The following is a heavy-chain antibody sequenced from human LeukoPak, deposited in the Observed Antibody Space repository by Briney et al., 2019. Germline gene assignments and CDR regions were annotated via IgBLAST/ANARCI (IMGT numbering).Heavy chain of an antibody. Sequence: ASVKVSCKASGYTFTSYGISWVRQAPGQGLEWMGWISAYNGNTNYAQKLQGRVTTTTDTSTSTAYMELRSLRSDDTAVYYCARDGTIFGVVITDYYYYYGMDVWGQGTTVTVSS. J-gene: IGHJ6*02. CDR3: ARDGTIFGVVITDYYYYYGMDV. CDR2: ISAYNGNT. CDR1: GYTFTSYG. V-gene: IGHV1-18*01. D-gene: IGHD3-3*01.